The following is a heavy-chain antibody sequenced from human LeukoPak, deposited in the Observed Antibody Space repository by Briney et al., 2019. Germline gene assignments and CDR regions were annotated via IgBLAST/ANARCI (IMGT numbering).Heavy chain of an antibody. D-gene: IGHD3-16*02. CDR2: IYTSGST. V-gene: IGHV4-4*07. CDR1: GGSISSYY. J-gene: IGHJ2*01. Sequence: SETLSLTCTVSGGSISSYYWSWIRQPAGKGLEWIGRIYTSGSTNYNPSLKSRVTMSVDTSKNQLSLKLSSVTAADTAVYYCARGAFGGVIVTLDWYFDLWGRGTLVTVSS. CDR3: ARGAFGGVIVTLDWYFDL.